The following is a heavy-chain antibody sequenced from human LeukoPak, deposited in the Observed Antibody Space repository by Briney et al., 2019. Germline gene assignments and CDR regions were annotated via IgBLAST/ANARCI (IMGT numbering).Heavy chain of an antibody. J-gene: IGHJ5*02. Sequence: GGSLRLSCAASGFTFSSYWMSWVRQAPGKGLEWVANIKQDGSEKYYVDSVKGRFTISRDNAKNSLYLQMNSLRAEDTAVYYCAKDLQRGYSSSGGAPNWFDPWGQGTLVTVSS. CDR3: AKDLQRGYSSSGGAPNWFDP. D-gene: IGHD6-6*01. V-gene: IGHV3-7*01. CDR1: GFTFSSYW. CDR2: IKQDGSEK.